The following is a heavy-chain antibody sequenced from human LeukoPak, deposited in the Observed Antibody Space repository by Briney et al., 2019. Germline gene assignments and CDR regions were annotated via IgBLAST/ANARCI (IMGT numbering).Heavy chain of an antibody. J-gene: IGHJ4*02. Sequence: KASETLCLTCTVSGCTISSSTYYWGWIRQPPGKGLEWIGSIYYSGSTYYNPSLKSRVTISVDTSKNQFSLSTVTAADTAVYYCARHSRGPAAGPAFDYWGQGTLVTVSS. D-gene: IGHD6-13*01. CDR1: GCTISSSTYY. V-gene: IGHV4-39*01. CDR2: IYYSGST. CDR3: ARHSRGPAAGPAFDY.